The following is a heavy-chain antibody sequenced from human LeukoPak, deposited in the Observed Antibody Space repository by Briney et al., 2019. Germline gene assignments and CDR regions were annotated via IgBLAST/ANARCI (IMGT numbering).Heavy chain of an antibody. CDR2: IYYSGST. CDR1: GGSISSYY. V-gene: IGHV4-59*01. D-gene: IGHD6-13*01. CDR3: ARDKGYHFDY. Sequence: SETLSLTCTVSGGSISSYYWSWIRQPPGKGLEWIGYIYYSGSTNYNPSLKSRVTISVDTSKNQFSLKLSSVTAADTAVYYCARDKGYHFDYWGQGTLVTVSS. J-gene: IGHJ4*02.